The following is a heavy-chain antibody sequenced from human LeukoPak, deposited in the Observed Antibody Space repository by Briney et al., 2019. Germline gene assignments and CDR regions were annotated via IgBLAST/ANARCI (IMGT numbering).Heavy chain of an antibody. CDR3: ARVADYYDSSGYYDY. V-gene: IGHV4-59*01. Sequence: SETLSLTCTVSGGSISSYYWSWIRQPPGKGPEWIGYIYYSGSTNYNPSLKSRVTISVDTSKNQFSLKLSSVTAADTAVYYCARVADYYDSSGYYDYWGQGTLVTVSS. D-gene: IGHD3-22*01. CDR1: GGSISSYY. CDR2: IYYSGST. J-gene: IGHJ4*02.